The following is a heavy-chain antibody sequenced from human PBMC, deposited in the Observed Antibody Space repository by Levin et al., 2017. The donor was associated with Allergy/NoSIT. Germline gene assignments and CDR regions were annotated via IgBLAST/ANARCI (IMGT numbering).Heavy chain of an antibody. D-gene: IGHD3-9*01. CDR2: ITHSGST. J-gene: IGHJ6*02. CDR1: GGSFSDYN. Sequence: PSETLSLTCAVYGGSFSDYNWSWIRQPPGKGLQWIGEITHSGSTTYTPSLKSRVTILVDTSKNEISLRLSSANAADTACYYRARVRVILTGYYRGSQASYFYGMDVWGQGTTVTVSS. CDR3: ARVRVILTGYYRGSQASYFYGMDV. V-gene: IGHV4-34*01.